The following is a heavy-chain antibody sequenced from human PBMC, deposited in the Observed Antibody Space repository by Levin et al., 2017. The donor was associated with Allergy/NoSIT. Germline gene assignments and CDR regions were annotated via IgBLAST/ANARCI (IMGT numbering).Heavy chain of an antibody. CDR2: ITSDGSST. V-gene: IGHV3-74*01. CDR3: ARDRLGGEERIVVVPAATPN. D-gene: IGHD2-2*02. Sequence: GGSLRLSCAASGFTFSSYWMHWVRQVPGKGLVWVSRITSDGSSTSYADSVKGRFTISRDNAKNTLYLQMNSLRVEDTAIYYCARDRLGGEERIVVVPAATPNWGQGTLVTVSS. CDR1: GFTFSSYW. J-gene: IGHJ4*02.